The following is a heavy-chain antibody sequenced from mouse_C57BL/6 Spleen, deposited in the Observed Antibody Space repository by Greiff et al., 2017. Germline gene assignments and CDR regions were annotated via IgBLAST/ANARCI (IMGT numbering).Heavy chain of an antibody. V-gene: IGHV14-2*01. CDR3: ARYYGNYEDYFDY. CDR2: IDPEDGET. D-gene: IGHD2-1*01. CDR1: GFNIKDYY. J-gene: IGHJ2*01. Sequence: VQLQQSGAELVKPGASVKLSCTASGFNIKDYYMHWVKQRTEQGLEWIGRIDPEDGETKYTPNFQGKATITADTSSNTAYLQLSSLTSEDTAVYYCARYYGNYEDYFDYWGQGTTLTVSS.